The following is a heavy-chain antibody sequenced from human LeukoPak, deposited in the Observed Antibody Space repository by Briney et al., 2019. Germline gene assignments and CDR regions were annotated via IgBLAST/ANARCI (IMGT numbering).Heavy chain of an antibody. CDR3: AKDQEQWLVTHDAFDI. J-gene: IGHJ3*02. D-gene: IGHD6-19*01. Sequence: PGGSLRLSCAASGFTFSSYAMSWVRQAPGKGLEWVSAISGSGGSTYYADSVKGRFTISRDNSKNTLYPQMNSLRAEDTAVYYCAKDQEQWLVTHDAFDIWGQGTMVTVSS. CDR1: GFTFSSYA. V-gene: IGHV3-23*01. CDR2: ISGSGGST.